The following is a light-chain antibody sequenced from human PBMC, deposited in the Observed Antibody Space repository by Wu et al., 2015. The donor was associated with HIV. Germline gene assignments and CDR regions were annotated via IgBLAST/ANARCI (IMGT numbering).Light chain of an antibody. Sequence: CRASQSSEQLLSLVPNTRPGHGSPDSSSMMHPRGPTGIPARFSGSGSGTDFTLTISSLEPEDSAVYYCQQRSNRPPLTFGGGTKVEIK. CDR2: MHP. CDR1: QSSEQL. J-gene: IGKJ4*01. V-gene: IGKV3-11*01. CDR3: QQRSNRPPLT.